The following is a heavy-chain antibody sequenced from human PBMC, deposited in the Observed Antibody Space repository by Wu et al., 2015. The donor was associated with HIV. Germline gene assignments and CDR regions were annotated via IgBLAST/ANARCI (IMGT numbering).Heavy chain of an antibody. J-gene: IGHJ6*03. D-gene: IGHD3-10*01. CDR3: ARVGDYDPSLGYYYYYMDV. CDR1: GGTFSSYA. V-gene: IGHV1-69*12. Sequence: QVQLVQSGAEVKKPGSSVKVSCKASGGTFSSYAISWVRQAPGQGLEWMGGIIPIFGTANYAQKFQGRVTITADESTSTAYMELSSLRSEDTAVYYCARVGDYDPSLGYYYYYMDVWGKGDHGHRLL. CDR2: IIPIFGTA.